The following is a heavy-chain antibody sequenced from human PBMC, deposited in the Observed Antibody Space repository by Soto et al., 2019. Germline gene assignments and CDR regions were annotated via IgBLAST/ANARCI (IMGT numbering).Heavy chain of an antibody. V-gene: IGHV4-59*12. D-gene: IGHD2-15*01. CDR2: IYYSGST. Sequence: SETLSLTCTVSGGSISSYYWSWIRQPPGKGLEWIGYIYYSGSTNYNPSLKSRVTISVDTSKNQFSLKLSSVTPAATAVYDCAREPCSGHSFGYWGRGTRVTVAS. CDR3: AREPCSGHSFGY. J-gene: IGHJ4*02. CDR1: GGSISSYY.